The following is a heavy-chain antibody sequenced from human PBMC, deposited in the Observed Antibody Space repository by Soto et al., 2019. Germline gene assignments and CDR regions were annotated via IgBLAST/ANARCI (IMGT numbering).Heavy chain of an antibody. D-gene: IGHD3-10*01. Sequence: LSLTCAVSGYSISSGYYWGWIRQPPGKGLEWIGSIYHSGSTYYNPSLKSRVTISVDTSKNQFSLKLSSVTAADTAVYYCARDPPSRYGSGSYYYFDYWGQGTLVTVSS. CDR3: ARDPPSRYGSGSYYYFDY. V-gene: IGHV4-38-2*02. CDR2: IYHSGST. J-gene: IGHJ4*02. CDR1: GYSISSGYY.